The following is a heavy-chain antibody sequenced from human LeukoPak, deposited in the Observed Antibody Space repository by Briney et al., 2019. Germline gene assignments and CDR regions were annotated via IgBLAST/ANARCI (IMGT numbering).Heavy chain of an antibody. D-gene: IGHD2-2*01. CDR2: INHSGST. CDR3: ARGRFTKDCSSTSCRSGENVFDI. CDR1: GDSISSAFYY. J-gene: IGHJ3*02. V-gene: IGHV4-34*01. Sequence: SETLSLTCTVSGDSISSAFYYWSWIRQPPGKGLEWIGEINHSGSTNYNPSLKSRVTISVDTSKNQFSLKLSSVTAADTAVYYCARGRFTKDCSSTSCRSGENVFDIWGQGTMVTVSS.